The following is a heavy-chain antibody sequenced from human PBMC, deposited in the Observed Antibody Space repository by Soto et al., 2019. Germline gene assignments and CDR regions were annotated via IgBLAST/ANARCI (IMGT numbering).Heavy chain of an antibody. D-gene: IGHD3-16*01. J-gene: IGHJ4*02. CDR3: ARWPVILTTLDY. CDR2: IIPIFETA. Sequence: QVQLVQSGAEVKKPGSSVTVSCKASEGTFNKYAFSWVRQAPGQGLEWLGGIIPIFETANYAQKFQGRVTIIADESTSTAYMELNSLRSEDTAVYYCARWPVILTTLDYWGQGTLVTVSS. V-gene: IGHV1-69*12. CDR1: EGTFNKYA.